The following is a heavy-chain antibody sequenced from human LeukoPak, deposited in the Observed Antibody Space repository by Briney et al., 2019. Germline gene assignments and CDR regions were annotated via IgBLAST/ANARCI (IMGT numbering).Heavy chain of an antibody. D-gene: IGHD6-13*01. CDR1: GFTFSDYY. Sequence: GGSLRLSCAASGFTFSDYYMSWIRQAPGKGLEWVSYISIRGDTIFYADSVEGRFTISRDNAKNSMYLQMNSLRVEDTAVYYCARGSRRYSSTWYPDDAFDIWGQGTMVTVSS. J-gene: IGHJ3*02. V-gene: IGHV3-11*01. CDR2: ISIRGDTI. CDR3: ARGSRRYSSTWYPDDAFDI.